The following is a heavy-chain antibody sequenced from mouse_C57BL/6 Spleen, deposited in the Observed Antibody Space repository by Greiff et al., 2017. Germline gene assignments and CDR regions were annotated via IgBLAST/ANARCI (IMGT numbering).Heavy chain of an antibody. CDR1: GFTFSDYG. V-gene: IGHV5-17*01. CDR3: ARANWDSYYAMDY. CDR2: ISSGSSTI. J-gene: IGHJ4*01. Sequence: EVKVVESGGGLVKPGGSLKLSCAASGFTFSDYGLHWVRQAPEKGLEWVAYISSGSSTIYYADTVKGRFTISRDNAKNTLFLQMTSLRSEDTAMYYCARANWDSYYAMDYWGQGTSVTVSS. D-gene: IGHD4-1*01.